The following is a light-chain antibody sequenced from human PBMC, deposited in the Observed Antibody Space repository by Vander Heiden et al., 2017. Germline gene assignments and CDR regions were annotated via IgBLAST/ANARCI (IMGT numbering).Light chain of an antibody. J-gene: IGLJ2*01. Sequence: QSVLTQPPSASGTPGQRVTISCSGSSSNIGSNTVNWYQHLPGTAPKVLSESNTERPSGVPDRFSGSKSGASASLVISGLESEDEADYDWAEWGDILSGVLFGGGTKLTVL. CDR3: AEWGDILSGVL. V-gene: IGLV1-44*01. CDR2: SNT. CDR1: SSNIGSNT.